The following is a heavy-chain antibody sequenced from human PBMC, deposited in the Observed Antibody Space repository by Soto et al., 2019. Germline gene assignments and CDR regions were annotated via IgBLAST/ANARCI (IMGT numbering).Heavy chain of an antibody. V-gene: IGHV6-1*01. Sequence: PSQTLSLTCAISGESVSSNSAAWNWIRQSPSRGLEWLGRTYYRSRWYHDYTLSLKSRITINPDTSKNQFSLQLNSVTLEDTAVYFCARGGLIWFGKSPNSSYNWFDPWGQRTLVTVSS. CDR3: ARGGLIWFGKSPNSSYNWFDP. D-gene: IGHD3-10*01. J-gene: IGHJ5*02. CDR2: TYYRSRWYH. CDR1: GESVSSNSAA.